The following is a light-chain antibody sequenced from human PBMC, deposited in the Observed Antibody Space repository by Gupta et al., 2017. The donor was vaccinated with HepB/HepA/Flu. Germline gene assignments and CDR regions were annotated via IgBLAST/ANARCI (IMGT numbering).Light chain of an antibody. CDR1: QSVSSY. V-gene: IGKV3-11*01. CDR3: QQRSNWPPIT. Sequence: EIVLTQSPATLSLSPGERATLSCSASQSVSSYLDWYQQKPGQAPRLLIYDASNRDTRITARFRGSGYGKDFTLTISSREQEDFAGYYFQQRSNWPPITFGGGTKVEIK. J-gene: IGKJ4*01. CDR2: DAS.